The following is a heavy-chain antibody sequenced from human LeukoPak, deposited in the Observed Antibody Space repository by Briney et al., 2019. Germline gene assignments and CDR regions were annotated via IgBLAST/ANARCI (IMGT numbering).Heavy chain of an antibody. V-gene: IGHV1-69*01. Sequence: GSSVKVSCKASGGTFSSYAISWVRQAPGQGLEWMGGIIPIFGTANYAQKFQGRVTITADESTSTAYMELSSLRSEDTAVYYCASDPEPPSYCSSTSCAGAWPTHHYWGQGTLVTVSS. CDR1: GGTFSSYA. CDR2: IIPIFGTA. CDR3: ASDPEPPSYCSSTSCAGAWPTHHY. D-gene: IGHD2-2*01. J-gene: IGHJ4*02.